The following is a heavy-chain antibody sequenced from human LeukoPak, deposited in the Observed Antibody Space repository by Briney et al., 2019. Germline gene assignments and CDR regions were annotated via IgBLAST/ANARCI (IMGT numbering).Heavy chain of an antibody. Sequence: GGSLTLSCAASGFTFSLYWMNWIRQAPGKGLEWVASIKQDGSQKDYVDSVKGRFTISRDNARNALFLHMNSLRANDSAVYYCARDIPKWEPFDYWGQGTLVTLSS. D-gene: IGHD1-26*01. CDR1: GFTFSLYW. CDR3: ARDIPKWEPFDY. CDR2: IKQDGSQK. V-gene: IGHV3-7*01. J-gene: IGHJ4*02.